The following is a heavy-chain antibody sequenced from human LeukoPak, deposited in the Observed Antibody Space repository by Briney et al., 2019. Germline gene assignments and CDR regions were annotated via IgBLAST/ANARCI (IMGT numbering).Heavy chain of an antibody. CDR1: GYTFTGYY. CDR2: INPSGGST. D-gene: IGHD6-6*01. V-gene: IGHV1-46*01. Sequence: ASVKVSCKASGYTFTGYYMHWVRQAPGQGLEWMGIINPSGGSTSYAQEFQGRVTMTRDTSTSTVYMELSSLRSEDTAVYYCARVGAARTFDYWGQGTLVTVSS. CDR3: ARVGAARTFDY. J-gene: IGHJ4*02.